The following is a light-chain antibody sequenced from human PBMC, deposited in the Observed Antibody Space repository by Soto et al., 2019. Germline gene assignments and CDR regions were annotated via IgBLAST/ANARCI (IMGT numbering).Light chain of an antibody. CDR2: GAS. Sequence: EIVLTQSPGTLSLSPGERATLSCRASQSVSSNYLVWYQQKPGQAPRPLIYGASTRATGIPDRFSGSGSGTDFTLTNSRLEPEDVAVYYCQPYAGSSYSFGQGTELEIK. V-gene: IGKV3-20*01. CDR3: QPYAGSSYS. CDR1: QSVSSNY. J-gene: IGKJ2*01.